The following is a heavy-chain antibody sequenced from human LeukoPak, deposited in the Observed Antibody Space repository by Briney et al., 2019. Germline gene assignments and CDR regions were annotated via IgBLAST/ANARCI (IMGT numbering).Heavy chain of an antibody. Sequence: ASVKVSCKISGFGLSVLSIHWMRQAPGKGLEWVGGIRPETGEPIFAQKFWGRVTITEDTFTDTGYLELRGLTSEDTAVYYCSTDSGRSYFYFDFWGQGTLVTVSS. V-gene: IGHV1-24*01. D-gene: IGHD3-10*01. CDR3: STDSGRSYFYFDF. CDR1: GFGLSVLS. CDR2: IRPETGEP. J-gene: IGHJ4*02.